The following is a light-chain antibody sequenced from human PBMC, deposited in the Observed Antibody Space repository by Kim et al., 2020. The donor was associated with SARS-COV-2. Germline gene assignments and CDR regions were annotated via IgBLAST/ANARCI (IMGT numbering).Light chain of an antibody. CDR2: GAS. J-gene: IGKJ1*01. Sequence: SPGKRATLSCRASQSVSSSYLAWYQQKPGQAPRRLIYGASSRATGIPDRFSGSGSGTDFTLTISRLEPEDFAVYYCQQYGSSPWTFGQGTKVDIK. V-gene: IGKV3-20*01. CDR3: QQYGSSPWT. CDR1: QSVSSSY.